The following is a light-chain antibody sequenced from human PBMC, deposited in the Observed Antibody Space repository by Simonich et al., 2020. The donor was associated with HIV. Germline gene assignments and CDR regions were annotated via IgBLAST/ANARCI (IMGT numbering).Light chain of an antibody. CDR1: QSVSSN. CDR2: GAS. V-gene: IGKV3-15*01. J-gene: IGKJ2*01. CDR3: QQYNNWAT. Sequence: EIVMTQSPATLSVSPGERATLSCRASQSVSSNLAWDQQKPGQAPRLLIDGASTRATGIPAMFNGSGSGTEFTLTIGSMQSEDCAVYYCQQYNNWATFGHGTKLEIK.